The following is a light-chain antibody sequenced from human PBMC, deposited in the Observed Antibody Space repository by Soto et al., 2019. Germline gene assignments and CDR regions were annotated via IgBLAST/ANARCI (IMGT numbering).Light chain of an antibody. CDR1: QSVSSY. CDR3: QQRSNWTYT. V-gene: IGKV3-11*01. J-gene: IGKJ2*01. CDR2: DAS. Sequence: EIVLTQSPATLSLSPGERATLSCRASQSVSSYLAWYQQKPGQAPRLLIYDASNRATGIPARFSGSGSGTDFTLTISSREPEDLAVYYCQQRSNWTYTFGQGTKLEI.